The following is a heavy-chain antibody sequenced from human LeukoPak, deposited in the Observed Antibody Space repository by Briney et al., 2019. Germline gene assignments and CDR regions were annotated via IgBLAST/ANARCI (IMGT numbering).Heavy chain of an antibody. CDR3: ARFHSGPSGWYVLWYFDL. V-gene: IGHV4-4*09. D-gene: IGHD6-19*01. Sequence: SETLSLTCTVSGGSVTSYYWSWIRQPPGKGLEWIGYIYNSENTKYNSSLESRVTMSEDTSKNQVFLKLSSVTPADTAVYYCARFHSGPSGWYVLWYFDLWGRGTLVTVSS. CDR1: GGSVTSYY. J-gene: IGHJ2*01. CDR2: IYNSENT.